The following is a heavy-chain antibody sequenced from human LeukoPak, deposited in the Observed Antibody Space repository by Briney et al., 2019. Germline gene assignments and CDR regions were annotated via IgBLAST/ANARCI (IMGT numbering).Heavy chain of an antibody. V-gene: IGHV1-69*05. CDR3: ARLGYCSGGSCYPPGNYYYYYYMDV. CDR1: GGTFSSYA. Sequence: SVKVSCKASGGTFSSYAISWVRQAPGQGLEWMGGIIPIFGTANYAQKLQGRVTMTTDTSTSTAYMELRSLRSDYTAVYYCARLGYCSGGSCYPPGNYYYYYYMDVWGKGTTVTVSS. J-gene: IGHJ6*03. D-gene: IGHD2-15*01. CDR2: IIPIFGTA.